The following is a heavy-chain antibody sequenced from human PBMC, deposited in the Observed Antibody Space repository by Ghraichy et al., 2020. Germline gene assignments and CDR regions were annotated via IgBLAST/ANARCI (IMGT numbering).Heavy chain of an antibody. V-gene: IGHV4-34*01. Sequence: SETLSLTCAVYGGSSSGYYWSWIRQPPGKGLEWIGEINHSGSTNYNPSLKSRVTISVDTSKNQFSLKLSSVTAADTAVYYCARVIYGDTYFDLWGRGTLVTVSS. CDR3: ARVIYGDTYFDL. CDR2: INHSGST. CDR1: GGSSSGYY. J-gene: IGHJ2*01. D-gene: IGHD4-17*01.